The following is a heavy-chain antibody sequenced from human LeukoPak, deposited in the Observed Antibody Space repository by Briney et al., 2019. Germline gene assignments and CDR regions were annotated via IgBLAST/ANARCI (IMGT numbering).Heavy chain of an antibody. CDR2: ISYDGSNK. D-gene: IGHD5-12*01. CDR3: ARAGGYGRYFDY. Sequence: PGRSLRLSCAASGFTFSSYAMHWVRQAPGKGLEWVAVISYDGSNKYYADSVKGRFTISRDNSKNTLYLQMNSLRAEDMAVYYCARAGGYGRYFDYWGQGTLVTVSS. J-gene: IGHJ4*02. CDR1: GFTFSSYA. V-gene: IGHV3-30-3*01.